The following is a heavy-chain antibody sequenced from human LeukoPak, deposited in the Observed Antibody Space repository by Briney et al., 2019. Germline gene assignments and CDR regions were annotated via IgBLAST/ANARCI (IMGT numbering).Heavy chain of an antibody. CDR3: ARQKYSSSWYPDY. CDR1: GGSISSYY. D-gene: IGHD6-13*01. CDR2: VFYSGRT. J-gene: IGHJ4*02. Sequence: PSETLSLTCTVSGGSISSYYWSWIRQPPGKGLEWIGYVFYSGRTDHNPSLKSRLTISVDTSKNQFSLKLSSVTAADTAVYYCARQKYSSSWYPDYWGQGTLVTVSS. V-gene: IGHV4-59*01.